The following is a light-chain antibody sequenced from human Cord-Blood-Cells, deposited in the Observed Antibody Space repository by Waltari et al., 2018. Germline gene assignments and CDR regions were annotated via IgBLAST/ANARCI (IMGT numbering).Light chain of an antibody. CDR3: SSYTSSSTWV. CDR1: SSHVGGYNH. J-gene: IGLJ3*02. V-gene: IGLV2-14*01. CDR2: DVS. Sequence: QSALTHPASVAGSPGQSLTLYCTGTSSHVGGYNHVSWYQQHPGKAPKLMIYDVSNRPSGVSNRFSGSKSGNTASLTISGLQAEDEADYYCSSYTSSSTWVFGGGTKLTVL.